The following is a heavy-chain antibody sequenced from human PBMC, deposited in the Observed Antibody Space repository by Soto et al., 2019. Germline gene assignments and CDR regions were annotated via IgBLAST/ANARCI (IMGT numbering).Heavy chain of an antibody. CDR1: GYTFTGYY. V-gene: IGHV1-2*02. D-gene: IGHD2-2*01. CDR2: INPNSGGT. Sequence: VASVKVSCKASGYTFTGYYMHWVRQAPGQGLEWMGWINPNSGGTNYAQKFQGRVTMTRDTSISTAYMELSRLRSDDTAVYYCAREGKYQLLSCWFDPWGQGTLVTVSS. CDR3: AREGKYQLLSCWFDP. J-gene: IGHJ5*02.